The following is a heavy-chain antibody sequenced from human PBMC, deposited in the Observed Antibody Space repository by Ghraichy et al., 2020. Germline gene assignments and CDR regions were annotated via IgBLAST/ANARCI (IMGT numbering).Heavy chain of an antibody. J-gene: IGHJ5*02. D-gene: IGHD6-13*01. Sequence: SETLSLTCAVYGGSLSGYFWSWIRQPPGKGLEWVGEIIPTGSTNYNPSLKSRVPISVDTSKNQFSLKLTSLTAADTAVYYCARGTVTSSWFLVSWGQGTLVTVSS. CDR3: ARGTVTSSWFLVS. V-gene: IGHV4-34*01. CDR1: GGSLSGYF. CDR2: IIPTGST.